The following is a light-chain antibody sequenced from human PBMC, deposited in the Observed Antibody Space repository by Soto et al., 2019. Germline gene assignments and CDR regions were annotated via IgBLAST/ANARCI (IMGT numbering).Light chain of an antibody. J-gene: IGKJ5*01. CDR3: QQYADSPIT. CDR1: QSVTSNY. Sequence: EIVLTQSPGTLSLSPGERATLSCRASQSVTSNYLAWYQQKPGQAPRLLIYVASNRATGTPDRFLGRGSGTDFTLIISRLEPEDFAVYYCQQYADSPITFGQGTRLEIK. CDR2: VAS. V-gene: IGKV3-20*01.